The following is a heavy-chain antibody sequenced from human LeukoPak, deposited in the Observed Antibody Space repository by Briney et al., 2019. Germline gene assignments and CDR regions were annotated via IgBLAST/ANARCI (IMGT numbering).Heavy chain of an antibody. D-gene: IGHD3-16*01. Sequence: GGSLRLSCAASGFTFNNFAMNWVRPAPGKGLEWVSGLSTSGDNTYYTNSVKGRFTISRDNSKNTLYLQMNSLRAEDTAVYYCAKDPNPDPRGIFEYWGQGTLVTVSS. V-gene: IGHV3-23*01. CDR2: LSTSGDNT. J-gene: IGHJ4*02. CDR3: AKDPNPDPRGIFEY. CDR1: GFTFNNFA.